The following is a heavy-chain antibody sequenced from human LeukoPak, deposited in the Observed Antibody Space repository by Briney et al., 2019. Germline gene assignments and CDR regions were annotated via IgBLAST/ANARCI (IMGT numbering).Heavy chain of an antibody. V-gene: IGHV1-8*01. Sequence: ASVKLSCKASGYTFTSYDTNWVRQATGQGLEWMGWMKPSTGDTGYAQKLQGRVTMTRNTSTRTAYMELSSLRFEDTAIYYCARGDYWGQGTLVAVSS. CDR1: GYTFTSYD. CDR3: ARGDY. CDR2: MKPSTGDT. J-gene: IGHJ4*02.